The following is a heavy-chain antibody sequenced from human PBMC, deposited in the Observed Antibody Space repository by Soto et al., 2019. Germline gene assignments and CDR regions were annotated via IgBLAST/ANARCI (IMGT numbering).Heavy chain of an antibody. J-gene: IGHJ4*02. D-gene: IGHD5-12*01. Sequence: SETLSLTCAVYGGSFSGYYWSWIRQPPGKGLEWIGETNHSGSTNYNPSLKSRVTISVDTSKNQFSLKLSSVTAADTAVYYCASRERNMGYSGYDFWGYYFDYWGQGTLVTVSS. V-gene: IGHV4-34*01. CDR1: GGSFSGYY. CDR2: TNHSGST. CDR3: ASRERNMGYSGYDFWGYYFDY.